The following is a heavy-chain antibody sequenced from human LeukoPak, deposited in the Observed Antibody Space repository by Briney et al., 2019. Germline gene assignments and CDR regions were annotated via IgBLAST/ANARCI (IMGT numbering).Heavy chain of an antibody. Sequence: SETLSLTCAVYGGSFSGYHWSWIRQPPGKGLEWIGEINHSGSTNYNPSLKSRVTISVDTSKNQFSLKLSSVTAADTAVYYCARGASSSWYLRYYFDYWGQGTLVTVSS. CDR3: ARGASSSWYLRYYFDY. D-gene: IGHD6-13*01. CDR1: GGSFSGYH. V-gene: IGHV4-34*01. CDR2: INHSGST. J-gene: IGHJ4*02.